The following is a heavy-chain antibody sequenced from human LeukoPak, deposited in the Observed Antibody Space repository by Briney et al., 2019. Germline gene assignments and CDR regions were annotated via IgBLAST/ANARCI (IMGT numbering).Heavy chain of an antibody. V-gene: IGHV3-23*01. J-gene: IGHJ4*02. CDR3: AKEYGYTYGEFDY. CDR2: ISGSGVST. CDR1: GFTFRTSG. D-gene: IGHD5-18*01. Sequence: GGTLRLSCAASGFTFRTSGMSWVRQAPGKGLEWISAISGSGVSTYYADPVKGRFTISRDNSKTTLYLQMNSLRAEETAVEYCAKEYGYTYGEFDYWGQGTLVTVYS.